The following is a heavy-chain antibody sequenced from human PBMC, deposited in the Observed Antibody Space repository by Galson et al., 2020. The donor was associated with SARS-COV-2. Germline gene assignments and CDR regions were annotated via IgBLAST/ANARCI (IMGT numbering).Heavy chain of an antibody. D-gene: IGHD2-15*01. CDR2: ITNSGST. V-gene: IGHV4-34*01. CDR1: GGSLSGYF. CDR3: ASRDVSPPGVVAAAMQRRNWCDP. Sequence: SQASETLSLTCAVYGGSLSGYFWSWIRQPPGKGLEWIGQITNSGSTYYHPSLKSRVTISVDTSKKQFSLKLRSVTAADTAVYYCASRDVSPPGVVAAAMQRRNWCDPWGQGTLFIVSS. J-gene: IGHJ5*02.